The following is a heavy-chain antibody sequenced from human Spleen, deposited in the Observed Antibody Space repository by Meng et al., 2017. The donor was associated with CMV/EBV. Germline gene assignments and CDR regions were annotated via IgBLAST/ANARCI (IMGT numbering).Heavy chain of an antibody. Sequence: GESLKISCAASGFTFDSYAMSWVRQAPGKGLEWVSAISGSEDSTHYADSVRGRFTISRDNSKNTLYLQMDGLRAEDTALYYCAKRQFYYESSGYWAKGDDAFDVWGQGTMVTVS. CDR3: AKRQFYYESSGYWAKGDDAFDV. D-gene: IGHD3-22*01. V-gene: IGHV3-23*01. CDR2: ISGSEDST. CDR1: GFTFDSYA. J-gene: IGHJ3*01.